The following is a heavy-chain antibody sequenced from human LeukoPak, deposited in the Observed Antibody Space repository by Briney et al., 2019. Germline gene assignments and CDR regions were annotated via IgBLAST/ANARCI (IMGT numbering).Heavy chain of an antibody. D-gene: IGHD2-2*01. CDR3: AGEDGTRFDY. CDR1: GGSISSGSYY. Sequence: PSETLSLTCTVSGGSISSGSYYWRWIRQPPGKGLEWIEYIYYSGSTNYNPSLKSRVTISVDTSKNQFSLKLSSVAAADAAVYYCAGEDGTRFDYWGQGTLVTVSS. CDR2: IYYSGST. V-gene: IGHV4-61*01. J-gene: IGHJ4*02.